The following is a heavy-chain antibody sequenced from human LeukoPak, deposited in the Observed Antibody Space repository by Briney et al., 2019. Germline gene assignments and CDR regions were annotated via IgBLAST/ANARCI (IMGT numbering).Heavy chain of an antibody. CDR3: ARSVRGAMSGYYYYMDV. J-gene: IGHJ6*03. CDR2: IYTSGST. V-gene: IGHV4-61*02. Sequence: SETLSLTCTVSGGSISSGSYYWSWIRQPAGKGLEWIGRIYTSGSTNYNPSLKSRVTTSVDTSKNQFSLKLSSVTAADTAVYYCARSVRGAMSGYYYYMDVWGKGTTVTISS. CDR1: GGSISSGSYY. D-gene: IGHD3-10*01.